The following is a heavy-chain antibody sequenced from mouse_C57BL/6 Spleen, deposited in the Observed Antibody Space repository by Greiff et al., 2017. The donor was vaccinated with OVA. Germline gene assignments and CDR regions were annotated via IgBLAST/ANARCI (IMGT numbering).Heavy chain of an antibody. D-gene: IGHD2-1*01. CDR3: ARGDGNYGGFDY. CDR1: GYTFTSYW. J-gene: IGHJ2*01. Sequence: VQLQQPGAELVRPGSSVKLSCKASGYTFTSYWMHWVKQRPIQGLEWIGNIDPSDSETHYNQKFKDKATLTVDKSSSTAYMQLSSLTSEDSGVYYCARGDGNYGGFDYWGQGTTLTVSS. CDR2: IDPSDSET. V-gene: IGHV1-52*01.